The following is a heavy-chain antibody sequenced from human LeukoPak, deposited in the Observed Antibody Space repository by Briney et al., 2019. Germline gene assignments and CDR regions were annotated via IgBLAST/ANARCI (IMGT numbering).Heavy chain of an antibody. D-gene: IGHD1-26*01. Sequence: PSETLSLTCTVSGGSLSMYYWSWVRHPAGRGLEWIGRIYTSGSPNYNPSLKSRVTMSVDTSKNQFSLKLTSVTAADTAVYYCAMNSENYLNFDYWGQGTLVTVSS. J-gene: IGHJ4*02. CDR2: IYTSGSP. V-gene: IGHV4-4*07. CDR1: GGSLSMYY. CDR3: AMNSENYLNFDY.